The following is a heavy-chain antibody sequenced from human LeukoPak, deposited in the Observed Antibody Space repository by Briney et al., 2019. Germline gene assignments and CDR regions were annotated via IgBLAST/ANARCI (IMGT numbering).Heavy chain of an antibody. J-gene: IGHJ6*02. CDR1: GFTFSSYS. CDR3: ARTYSSSYYYGMDV. Sequence: AGGSLRLSCAASGFTFSSYSMNWVRQAPGKGLEWVSYISSSSSTIYYADSVKGRFTISRDNAKNSLYLQMNSLRDEDTSVYYCARTYSSSYYYGMDVWGRGTGVSVS. D-gene: IGHD6-19*01. CDR2: ISSSSSTI. V-gene: IGHV3-48*02.